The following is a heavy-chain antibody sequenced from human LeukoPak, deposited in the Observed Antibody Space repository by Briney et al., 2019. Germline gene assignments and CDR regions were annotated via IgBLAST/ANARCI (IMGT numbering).Heavy chain of an antibody. CDR3: ARKYSSGWYVYYFDY. D-gene: IGHD6-19*01. CDR1: GFTFSSYA. J-gene: IGHJ4*02. V-gene: IGHV3-23*01. CDR2: ISGSGGST. Sequence: SLRLSCAASGFTFSSYAMSWVRQAPGKGLGGVSAISGSGGSTYYADSVKGRFTISRDNSKSTLYLQMNSLRAEDTAVYYCARKYSSGWYVYYFDYWGQGTLVTVSS.